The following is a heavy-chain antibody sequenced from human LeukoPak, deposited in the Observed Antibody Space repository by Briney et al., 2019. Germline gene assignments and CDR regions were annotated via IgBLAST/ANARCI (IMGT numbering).Heavy chain of an antibody. CDR3: ALMVYAYDY. J-gene: IGHJ4*02. V-gene: IGHV4-34*01. D-gene: IGHD2-8*01. Sequence: SETLSLTCAVYGGSFSGYYWSWIRQPPGKGLEWIGEINHSGSTNYNPSLKSRVTISVDTYKNQFSLKLSSVTAADTAVYYCALMVYAYDYWGQGTLVTVSS. CDR1: GGSFSGYY. CDR2: INHSGST.